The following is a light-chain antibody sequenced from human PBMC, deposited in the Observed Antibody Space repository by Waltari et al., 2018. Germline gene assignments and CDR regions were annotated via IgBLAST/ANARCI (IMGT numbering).Light chain of an antibody. CDR1: QSIRSY. Sequence: EIVLTQSPAIVSSSPGDRATLSCRASQSIRSYLAWYQQKPGQAPRLLIYDASNRAPAIPARFTGSGAGTDVTLTISSLEPEDSSVYYCQHRANWPLTFGGGTTVEIK. CDR2: DAS. V-gene: IGKV3-11*01. J-gene: IGKJ4*01. CDR3: QHRANWPLT.